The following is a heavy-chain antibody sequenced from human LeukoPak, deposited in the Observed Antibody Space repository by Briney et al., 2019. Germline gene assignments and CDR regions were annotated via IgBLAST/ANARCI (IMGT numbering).Heavy chain of an antibody. CDR3: ASTLPTSEYYYYYGMDV. J-gene: IGHJ6*02. CDR1: GFTFSSYW. V-gene: IGHV3-7*01. Sequence: PGGSLRLSCAASGFTFSSYWMSWVRQAPGKGLEWVANIKQDGSEKYYVDSVKGRFTISRDNAKNSLYLQMNSLRAEDTAVYYCASTLPTSEYYYYYGMDVWGQGTTVTVSS. CDR2: IKQDGSEK.